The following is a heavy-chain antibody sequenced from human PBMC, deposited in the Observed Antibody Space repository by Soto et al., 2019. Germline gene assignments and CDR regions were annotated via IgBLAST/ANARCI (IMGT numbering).Heavy chain of an antibody. CDR1: CGSIIGISGR. D-gene: IGHD6-13*01. V-gene: IGHV4-39*07. CDR2: IYYSGST. Sequence: SQPLPLTCSVACGSIIGISGRWGLIRQPPGKGLEWIGSIYYSGSTNYNPSLKSRVTISVDTSKNQSSLKLSSVAAADTAVYYCAGAPIAAAGLDYWGQGTLVTVS. CDR3: AGAPIAAAGLDY. J-gene: IGHJ4*02.